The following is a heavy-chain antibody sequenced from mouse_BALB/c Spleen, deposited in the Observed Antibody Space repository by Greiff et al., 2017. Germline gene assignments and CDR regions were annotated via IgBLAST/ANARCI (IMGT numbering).Heavy chain of an antibody. CDR3: AREGAIYYDYDVEVWFAY. D-gene: IGHD2-4*01. J-gene: IGHJ3*01. CDR1: GFTFSSYG. Sequence: EVKLMESGGGLVQPGGSLKLSCAASGFTFSSYGMSWVRQTPDKRLELVATINSNGGSTYYPDSVKGRFTISRDNAKNTLYRQMSSLKSEDTAMYYCAREGAIYYDYDVEVWFAYWGQGTLVTVSA. CDR2: INSNGGST. V-gene: IGHV5-6-3*01.